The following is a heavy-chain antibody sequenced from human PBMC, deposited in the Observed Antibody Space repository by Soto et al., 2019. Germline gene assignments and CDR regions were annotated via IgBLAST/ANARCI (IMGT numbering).Heavy chain of an antibody. D-gene: IGHD1-1*01. CDR3: ARTRNLDV. J-gene: IGHJ6*02. CDR1: GGSLSGYY. V-gene: IGHV4-34*01. CDR2: INHSGST. Sequence: QVQLQQWGAGLLKPSETLSLTCAVYGGSLSGYYGNWMRQSPGKGLEWIGEINHSGSTNYNPSLKSRVTISIDTSKNQFSLKLSSVTAADTAVYYCARTRNLDVWGQGTTVIVSS.